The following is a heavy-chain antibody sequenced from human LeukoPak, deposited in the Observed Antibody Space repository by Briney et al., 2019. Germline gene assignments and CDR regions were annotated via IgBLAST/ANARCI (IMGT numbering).Heavy chain of an antibody. D-gene: IGHD2-15*01. CDR3: ARGLAGAASGAMYFDL. J-gene: IGHJ2*01. CDR1: GFTFSGYS. CDR2: IYYHGRT. V-gene: IGHV4-59*01. Sequence: GSLGLSCAASGFTFSGYSMNWVRQAPGKGLEWIGIIYYHGRTEYNPSLKSRVTTSTDTSKNQVSLKLSSVTAADTAVYYCARGLAGAASGAMYFDLWGRGTLVTVSS.